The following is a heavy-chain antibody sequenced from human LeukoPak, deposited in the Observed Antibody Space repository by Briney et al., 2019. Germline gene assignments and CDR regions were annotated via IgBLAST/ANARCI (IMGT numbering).Heavy chain of an antibody. CDR2: ISSSSSYI. J-gene: IGHJ4*02. V-gene: IGHV3-21*01. CDR3: ARGRNYYDSSGYYFNNKGYYFDY. Sequence: GSLRLSCAASGFTFSSYSMNWVRQAPGKGLEWVSSISSSSSYIYYADSVKGRFTISRDNAKNSVYMQMNSLRAEDTAVYYCARGRNYYDSSGYYFNNKGYYFDYWGQGTLVTVSS. CDR1: GFTFSSYS. D-gene: IGHD3-22*01.